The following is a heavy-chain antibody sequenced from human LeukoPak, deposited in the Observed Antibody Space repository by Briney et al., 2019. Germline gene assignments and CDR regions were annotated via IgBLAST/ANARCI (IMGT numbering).Heavy chain of an antibody. CDR1: GFTFDSYA. D-gene: IGHD3-3*01. J-gene: IGHJ5*02. Sequence: GGSLRLSCAASGFTFDSYAMSWVRQAPGKGLEWVSAISGSGGSTYYADSVKGRFTISRDNSKNTLYLQMNSLRAEDTAVYYCAKAPYPYDFWSGSWIDPWGQGTLVTVSS. CDR3: AKAPYPYDFWSGSWIDP. CDR2: ISGSGGST. V-gene: IGHV3-23*01.